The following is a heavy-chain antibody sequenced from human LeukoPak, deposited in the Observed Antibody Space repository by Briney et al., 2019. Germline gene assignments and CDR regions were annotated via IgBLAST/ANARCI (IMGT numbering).Heavy chain of an antibody. V-gene: IGHV1-2*02. J-gene: IGHJ4*02. D-gene: IGHD5-18*01. CDR3: ARDMDTGPDLFDY. CDR2: INPNSGDT. CDR1: GYTFTGYH. Sequence: ASVKVSCKASGYTFTGYHLHWVRQAPGQGLEWMGWINPNSGDTDYAQNFQGRVTMTRDTSISTAYLDLSRLRSDDTAVYYCARDMDTGPDLFDYWGQGTLVTVSS.